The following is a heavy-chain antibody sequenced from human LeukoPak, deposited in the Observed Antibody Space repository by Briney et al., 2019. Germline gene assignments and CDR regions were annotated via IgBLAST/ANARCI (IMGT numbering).Heavy chain of an antibody. V-gene: IGHV4-31*03. J-gene: IGHJ3*02. Sequence: SETLSLTCTVSGGSISSGGYYWSWIRQHPRKGLEWIGYIYYSGSTYYNPSLKSRVTISVDTSKNQFSLKLSSVTAADTAVYYCAGGRPAVGAFDIWGQGTMVTVSS. CDR3: AGGRPAVGAFDI. CDR2: IYYSGST. D-gene: IGHD1-14*01. CDR1: GGSISSGGYY.